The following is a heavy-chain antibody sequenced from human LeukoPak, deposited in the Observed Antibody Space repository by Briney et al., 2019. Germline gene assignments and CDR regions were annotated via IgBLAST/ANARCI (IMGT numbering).Heavy chain of an antibody. Sequence: GGSLRPSCVVSGFTFPSYIVSWVPQAPGKGLEWVSAISGSGGSTFYADSVKGRFTISRDNSKSTLYLQMNSLRAEDTAVYSCATARRSTVVALFNYWGARTLVTVSS. CDR3: ATARRSTVVALFNY. J-gene: IGHJ4*01. CDR1: GFTFPSYI. CDR2: ISGSGGST. V-gene: IGHV3-23*01. D-gene: IGHD4-23*01.